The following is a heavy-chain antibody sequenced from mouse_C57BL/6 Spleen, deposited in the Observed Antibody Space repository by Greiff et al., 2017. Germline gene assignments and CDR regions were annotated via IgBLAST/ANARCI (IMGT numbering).Heavy chain of an antibody. Sequence: VQLQQPGAELVKPGASVKLSCKASGYTFTSYWMHWVKQTPGQGLEWIGMIHPNSGSTNYNEKFKSKATLTVDKSSSTAYMQLSSLTSEDSAVYYCARDGYYSAWFAYWGQGTLVTVSA. CDR3: ARDGYYSAWFAY. CDR1: GYTFTSYW. CDR2: IHPNSGST. D-gene: IGHD2-3*01. J-gene: IGHJ3*01. V-gene: IGHV1-64*01.